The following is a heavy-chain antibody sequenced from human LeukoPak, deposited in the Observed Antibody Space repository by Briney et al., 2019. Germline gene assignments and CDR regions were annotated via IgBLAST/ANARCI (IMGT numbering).Heavy chain of an antibody. Sequence: GASVKVSCKASGYTFTSYGISWVRRAPGQGLEWMGWISAYNGNTNYAQKLQGRVTMTTDTSTSTAYMELRSLRSDDTAVYYCARDGSGSGRPYYGYWGQGTLVTVSS. V-gene: IGHV1-18*01. J-gene: IGHJ4*02. CDR1: GYTFTSYG. CDR3: ARDGSGSGRPYYGY. D-gene: IGHD3-10*01. CDR2: ISAYNGNT.